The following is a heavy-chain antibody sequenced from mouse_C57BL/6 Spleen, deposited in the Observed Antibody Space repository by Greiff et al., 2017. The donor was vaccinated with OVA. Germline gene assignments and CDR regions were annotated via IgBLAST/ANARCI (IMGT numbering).Heavy chain of an antibody. D-gene: IGHD1-1*01. J-gene: IGHJ1*03. CDR2: IYPGDGDT. CDR1: GYAFSSSW. V-gene: IGHV1-82*01. Sequence: VQLQQSGPELVKPGASVKLSCKASGYAFSSSWLIWVKQRPGKGLEWIGRIYPGDGDTNYNGKFKGKATLTADKSSSTAYMQLSSLTSEDSAVYFSARLGNYYGSSHWYFDVWGTGTTVTVSS. CDR3: ARLGNYYGSSHWYFDV.